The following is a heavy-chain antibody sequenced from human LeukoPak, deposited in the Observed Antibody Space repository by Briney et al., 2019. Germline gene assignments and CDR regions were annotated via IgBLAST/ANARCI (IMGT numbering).Heavy chain of an antibody. Sequence: GGSLRLSCAASGFTFSSHWMTWVRQVPGKGPEWVANIKQEGSEKYYVDSVKGRFTVSTDNSKNTLYLQMYGLRAEDTAVYYCAKEISSSSFEHWGQGTLVTVSS. CDR3: AKEISSSSFEH. V-gene: IGHV3-7*05. CDR2: IKQEGSEK. CDR1: GFTFSSHW. J-gene: IGHJ4*02. D-gene: IGHD6-13*01.